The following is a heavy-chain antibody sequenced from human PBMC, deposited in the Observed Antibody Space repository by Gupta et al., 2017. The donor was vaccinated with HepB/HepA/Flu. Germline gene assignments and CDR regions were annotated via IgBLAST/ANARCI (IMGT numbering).Heavy chain of an antibody. D-gene: IGHD4-17*01. CDR3: ARQRFFDY. Sequence: EVQLVQSGAEVKKPGDSLKISCQGSGYNFKDYWIGWVRQMPGKGLEWMGIIYPGGSDIRYSPSFQGQVTISADKSINTAYLQWNSLRASDTAMYYCARQRFFDYWGQGTLVTVS. J-gene: IGHJ4*02. CDR1: GYNFKDYW. CDR2: IYPGGSDI. V-gene: IGHV5-51*01.